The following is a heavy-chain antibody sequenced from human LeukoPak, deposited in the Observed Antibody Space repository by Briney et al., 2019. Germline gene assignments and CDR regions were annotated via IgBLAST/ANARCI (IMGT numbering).Heavy chain of an antibody. J-gene: IGHJ4*02. Sequence: PGGSLRLSCAASGFTFSRYWMSWVRQAPGKGLEWVANIKQDGSEKYYVDSVKGRFTMSRDTAKNSLYLQMNSLRAEDTAVYYCARGDTAMVTGSTDYWGQGTLVTVSS. D-gene: IGHD5-18*01. CDR1: GFTFSRYW. CDR3: ARGDTAMVTGSTDY. V-gene: IGHV3-7*01. CDR2: IKQDGSEK.